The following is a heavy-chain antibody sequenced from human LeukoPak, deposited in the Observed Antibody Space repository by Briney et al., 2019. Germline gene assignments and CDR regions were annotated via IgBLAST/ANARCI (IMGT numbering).Heavy chain of an antibody. CDR3: TTGNSGTDY. CDR1: GFTFSGSA. CDR2: IRGKANSYAT. D-gene: IGHD1-26*01. V-gene: IGHV3-73*01. Sequence: GGSLRLSCAASGFTFSGSAMDWVRQASGKGLEWVGLIRGKANSYATAYAASVRGRFTISRDDSKNTAYLQMNSLKTEDTAVYYCTTGNSGTDYWGLRTLVTVSS. J-gene: IGHJ4*02.